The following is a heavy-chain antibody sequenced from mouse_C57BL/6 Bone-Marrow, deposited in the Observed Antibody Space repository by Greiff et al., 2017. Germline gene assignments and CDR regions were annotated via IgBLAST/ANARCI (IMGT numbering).Heavy chain of an antibody. V-gene: IGHV1-82*01. J-gene: IGHJ4*01. CDR1: GYAFSSSW. D-gene: IGHD2-4*01. CDR3: ALYDYDGGVRYAMDY. CDR2: IYPGDGGT. Sequence: VQLVESGPELVKPGASVKISCKASGYAFSSSWMNWVKQRPGKGLEWIGRIYPGDGGTNYNGKFKGKATLTADKSSSTAYMPLSSLTSEDSAVYFCALYDYDGGVRYAMDYWGQGTSVTVSS.